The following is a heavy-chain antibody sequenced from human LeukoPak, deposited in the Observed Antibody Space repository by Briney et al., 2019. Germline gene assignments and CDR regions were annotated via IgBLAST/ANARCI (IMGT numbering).Heavy chain of an antibody. D-gene: IGHD3-22*01. V-gene: IGHV3-21*01. CDR2: ISSSSSYI. CDR1: GFTFSSYS. J-gene: IGHJ4*02. Sequence: GGSLRLSCAASGFTFSSYSMNWVRQAPGKGLEWVSSISSSSSYIYYADSVKGRFTISRDNAKNSLYLQMNSLRAEDTAVYYCARLRRGGYWVDYWGQGTLVTASS. CDR3: ARLRRGGYWVDY.